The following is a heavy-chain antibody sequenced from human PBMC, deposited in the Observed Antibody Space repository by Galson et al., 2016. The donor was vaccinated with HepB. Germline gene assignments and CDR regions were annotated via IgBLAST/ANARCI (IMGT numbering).Heavy chain of an antibody. CDR1: GYGFTSYW. Sequence: QSGAEVKKPGESLKISCKGSGYGFTSYWIGWVRQMPGIGLEWMGIIYPGDSETKYSPSFQGQVTISVDKSISTVYLQWSGLKASDTAMYYCGRIGYSSGHDYWGQGTLVTVSS. D-gene: IGHD6-19*01. CDR2: IYPGDSET. V-gene: IGHV5-51*01. J-gene: IGHJ4*02. CDR3: GRIGYSSGHDY.